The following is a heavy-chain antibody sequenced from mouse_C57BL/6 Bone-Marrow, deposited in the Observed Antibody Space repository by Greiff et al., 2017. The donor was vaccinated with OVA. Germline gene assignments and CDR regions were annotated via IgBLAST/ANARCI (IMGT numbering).Heavy chain of an antibody. J-gene: IGHJ1*03. CDR1: GYTFTSYG. CDR2: IYPRSGNT. CDR3: AREWIYYGNYEGWYFDV. D-gene: IGHD2-1*01. Sequence: VKLQESGAELARPGASVKLSCKASGYTFTSYGISWVKQRTGQGLEWIGEIYPRSGNTYYNEKFKGKATLTADKSSSTAYMELRSLTSEDSAVYFCAREWIYYGNYEGWYFDVWGTGTTVTVSS. V-gene: IGHV1-81*01.